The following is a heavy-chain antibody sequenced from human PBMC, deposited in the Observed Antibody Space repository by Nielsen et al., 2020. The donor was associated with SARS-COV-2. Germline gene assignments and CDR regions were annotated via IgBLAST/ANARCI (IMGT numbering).Heavy chain of an antibody. Sequence: GGSLRLSCAASGFTFSGPAMHWVRQASGKGLEWVGRIRSRLNSYATAYAASVKGRFTISRDDSSNTAYLQMNSLKTEDTAGYYCARQDSSGWFKYYYYMDVWGKGTTVTVSS. CDR3: ARQDSSGWFKYYYYMDV. V-gene: IGHV3-73*01. D-gene: IGHD6-19*01. CDR2: IRSRLNSYAT. CDR1: GFTFSGPA. J-gene: IGHJ6*03.